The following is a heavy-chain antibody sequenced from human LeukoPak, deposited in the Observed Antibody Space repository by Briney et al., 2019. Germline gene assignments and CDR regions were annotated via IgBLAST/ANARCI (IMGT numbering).Heavy chain of an antibody. CDR1: GLTFDDHG. D-gene: IGHD6-19*01. Sequence: GGSLRLSCAASGLTFDDHGMSWVRRVPGKGLEWVSGINWNGGSTGYADSVKGRFTISRDNAKNSLYLQMNSLRAEDTALYYCAAGDRNGWYFDYWGQGTLVTVSS. J-gene: IGHJ4*02. V-gene: IGHV3-20*04. CDR3: AAGDRNGWYFDY. CDR2: INWNGGST.